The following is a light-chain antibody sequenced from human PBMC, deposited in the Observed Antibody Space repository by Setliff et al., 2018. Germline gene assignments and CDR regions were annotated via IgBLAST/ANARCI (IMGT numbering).Light chain of an antibody. CDR2: EVS. V-gene: IGLV2-8*01. CDR1: SSDVGGYNY. CDR3: SSYAGSNTPYV. J-gene: IGLJ1*01. Sequence: LTQPASVSGSPGQSITISCTGTSSDVGGYNYVSWYRQHPGKAPKLMIYEVSKRPSGVPDRFSGSKSGNTASLTVSGLQAEDEADYYCSSYAGSNTPYVFGTGTKVTVL.